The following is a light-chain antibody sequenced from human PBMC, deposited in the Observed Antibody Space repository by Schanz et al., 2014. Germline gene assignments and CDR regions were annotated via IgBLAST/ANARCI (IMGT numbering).Light chain of an antibody. Sequence: EIVLTQSPGTLSLSPGERATLSCRASQSVISSYLAWYQQKPGRAPRLLIYGASSRAAGIPDRFRGSGSGTDFTLTISSLEPEDFAMYYCQQYDNSLPWTFGRGTKVEIK. CDR1: QSVISSY. CDR2: GAS. V-gene: IGKV3-20*01. J-gene: IGKJ1*01. CDR3: QQYDNSLPWT.